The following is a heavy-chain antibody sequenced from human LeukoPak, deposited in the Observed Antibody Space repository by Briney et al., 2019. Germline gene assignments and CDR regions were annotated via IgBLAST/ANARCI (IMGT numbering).Heavy chain of an antibody. V-gene: IGHV4-39*01. CDR3: ARRGITTRAAFDI. CDR2: IYYSGSA. CDR1: DGSISSSNYY. J-gene: IGHJ3*02. Sequence: SETLSLTCTVSDGSISSSNYYWGWIRQPPGMGLEWIGSIYYSGSAYYHPSLKSRGTISIDTSKNQFSLKMSSVTAADTAVYYCARRGITTRAAFDIWGQGTMVIVSS. D-gene: IGHD1-14*01.